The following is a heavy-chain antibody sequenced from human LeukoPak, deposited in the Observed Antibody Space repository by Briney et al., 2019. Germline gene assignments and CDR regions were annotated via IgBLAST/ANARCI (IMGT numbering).Heavy chain of an antibody. J-gene: IGHJ4*02. CDR2: TYYTSKWYN. D-gene: IGHD1-26*01. CDR3: ARDIQPPGGSYFGNFDS. Sequence: SQTLSLTCAISGDSVSSNSAAWNWIRQSPSSGLEWLGRTYYTSKWYNDYAVSVVSRITINPDTSKNQFSLQLKSVTPEDTAVYFCARDIQPPGGSYFGNFDSWGQGALVTVSS. CDR1: GDSVSSNSAA. V-gene: IGHV6-1*01.